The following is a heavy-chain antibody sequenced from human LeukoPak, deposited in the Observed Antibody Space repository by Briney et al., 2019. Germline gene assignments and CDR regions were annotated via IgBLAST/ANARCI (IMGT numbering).Heavy chain of an antibody. CDR2: IWYDGSNK. Sequence: GRSLRLSCVASGFIFSSYGMHWVRQAPGKGLEWVAVIWYDGSNKYYADSVKGRFTISRDNYKNTLYLQRNSLRAEDTAVYYCASQHSWGQGTLVTVSS. J-gene: IGHJ4*02. V-gene: IGHV3-33*01. CDR3: ASQHS. CDR1: GFIFSSYG.